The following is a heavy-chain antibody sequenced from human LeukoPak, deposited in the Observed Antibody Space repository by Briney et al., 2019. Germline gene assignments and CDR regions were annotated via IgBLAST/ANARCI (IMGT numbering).Heavy chain of an antibody. CDR2: IFSAGRT. D-gene: IGHD2-15*01. CDR1: GFTVSSNY. J-gene: IGHJ3*02. V-gene: IGHV3-66*01. CDR3: ARETPFDI. Sequence: GGSLRLSCAASGFTVSSNYMTWVRQAPGKGLEWVSVIFSAGRTHYADSVKGRFTISRDISKNILYLQMNGLRAEDTAVYYCARETPFDIWGQGTMVTVSS.